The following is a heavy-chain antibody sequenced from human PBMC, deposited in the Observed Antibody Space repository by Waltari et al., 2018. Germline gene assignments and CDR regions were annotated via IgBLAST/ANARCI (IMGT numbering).Heavy chain of an antibody. Sequence: EVQLVQSGGGLVQPGGSLRLSCDASGSTFSNVELNWVRQAPGKGLEWVSYMSSSAMTMYYADSVKGRFSISRDNAKKSLYLQMNSLRVEDTAVYYCAGGIKGYFDYWGQGTLVSVSS. D-gene: IGHD1-20*01. CDR3: AGGIKGYFDY. J-gene: IGHJ4*02. CDR2: MSSSAMTM. CDR1: GSTFSNVE. V-gene: IGHV3-48*03.